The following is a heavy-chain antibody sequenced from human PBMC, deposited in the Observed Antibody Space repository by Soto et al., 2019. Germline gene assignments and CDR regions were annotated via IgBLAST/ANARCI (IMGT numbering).Heavy chain of an antibody. V-gene: IGHV1-58*01. CDR3: AADRYDSSGSLAFDI. CDR1: SFTVTISA. CDR2: IVVGIGNT. J-gene: IGHJ3*02. D-gene: IGHD3-22*01. Sequence: SVKISCKAASFTVTISAVQWVRQAGGQRLEWIGWIVVGIGNTNDAQKFQEIVTITSDMCTSTAYMELSSLRSEDTAVYYCAADRYDSSGSLAFDIWGQGTMVTVSS.